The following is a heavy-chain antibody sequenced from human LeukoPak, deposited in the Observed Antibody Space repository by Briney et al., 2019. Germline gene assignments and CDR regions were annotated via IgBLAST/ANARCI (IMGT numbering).Heavy chain of an antibody. CDR1: GFTFSSYW. CDR2: IKQDGSEK. J-gene: IGHJ6*04. CDR3: ARKAYGLDV. Sequence: GGSLRLSCAPSGFTFSSYWMSWVRQAPGKGLEWVANIKQDGSEKYYVDSVKGRFTISRDNAKDSLYLQMNSLRAEDTAVYYCARKAYGLDVWGKGTTVTVSS. V-gene: IGHV3-7*03.